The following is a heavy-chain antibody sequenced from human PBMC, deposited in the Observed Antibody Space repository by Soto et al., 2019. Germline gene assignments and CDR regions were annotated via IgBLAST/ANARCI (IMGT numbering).Heavy chain of an antibody. CDR2: ISYDGSNK. Sequence: GGSLRLSCAASGFTFSSYGMHWVRQAPGKGLEWVAVISYDGSNKYYADSVKGRFTISRDNSKNTLYLQMNSLRAEDTAVYYCAKELSHIVATIPNDYWGQGTLVTVSS. J-gene: IGHJ4*02. V-gene: IGHV3-30*18. D-gene: IGHD5-12*01. CDR3: AKELSHIVATIPNDY. CDR1: GFTFSSYG.